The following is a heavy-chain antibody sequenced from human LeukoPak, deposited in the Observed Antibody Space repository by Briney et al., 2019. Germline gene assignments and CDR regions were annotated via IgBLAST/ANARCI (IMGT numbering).Heavy chain of an antibody. Sequence: ASETLSLTCTVSGGSISSSSYYWGWIRQPPGKGLEWIGSIYYSGSTYYNPSLKSRVTISVDTSKNQFSLKLSSVTAADTAVYYCASLTSGYFSPFDYWGQGTLVTVSS. CDR2: IYYSGST. CDR3: ASLTSGYFSPFDY. CDR1: GGSISSSSYY. J-gene: IGHJ4*02. V-gene: IGHV4-39*01. D-gene: IGHD5-12*01.